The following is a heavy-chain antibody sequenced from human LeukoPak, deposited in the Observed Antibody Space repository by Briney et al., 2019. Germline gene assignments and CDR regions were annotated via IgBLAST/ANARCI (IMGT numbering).Heavy chain of an antibody. CDR2: IYHSGST. Sequence: PSETLSLTCTVSGGSISSGGYYWSWIRQPPGKGLEWIGYIYHSGSTYYNPSLKSRVTISVDTSKNQFSLKLSSVTAADTAVYYCAIPDIAAAGGLVAFDIWGQGTMVTVSS. CDR1: GGSISSGGYY. CDR3: AIPDIAAAGGLVAFDI. V-gene: IGHV4-30-2*01. D-gene: IGHD6-13*01. J-gene: IGHJ3*02.